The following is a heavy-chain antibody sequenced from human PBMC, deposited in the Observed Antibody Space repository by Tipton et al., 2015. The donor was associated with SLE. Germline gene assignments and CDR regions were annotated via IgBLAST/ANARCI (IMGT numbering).Heavy chain of an antibody. Sequence: SLRLSCAASGFTFSTSGMTWVRQAPGRGLEWVSGITSSSSNTYYADSVKGRFTISRDNSKNTVYLQLNSLAAEDTAVYYCARSAAAGYYFDYWGQGTLVTVSP. CDR3: ARSAAAGYYFDY. D-gene: IGHD6-13*01. V-gene: IGHV3-23*01. CDR2: ITSSSSNT. J-gene: IGHJ4*02. CDR1: GFTFSTSG.